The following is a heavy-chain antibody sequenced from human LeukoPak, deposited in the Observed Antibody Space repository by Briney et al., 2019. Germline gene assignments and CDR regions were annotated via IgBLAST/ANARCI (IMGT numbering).Heavy chain of an antibody. CDR2: IYHSGST. CDR1: GYSISSGSY. J-gene: IGHJ4*02. Sequence: PSETLSLTCDVSGYSISSGSYWGWIRPPPGKGLEWIGSIYHSGSTYYTPSLKSRVTISLDTSKNQFSLKVTSVTAADTVTYYCAAKRAYTFWFADWGQGTLVTVSS. D-gene: IGHD3-3*01. CDR3: AAKRAYTFWFAD. V-gene: IGHV4-38-2*01.